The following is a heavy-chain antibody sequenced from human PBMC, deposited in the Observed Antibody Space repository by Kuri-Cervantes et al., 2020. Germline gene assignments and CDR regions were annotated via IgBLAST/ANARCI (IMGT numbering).Heavy chain of an antibody. V-gene: IGHV3-53*01. CDR2: LYSGGKI. CDR1: GFTVSTNH. CDR3: AYYYYGMDV. J-gene: IGHJ6*02. Sequence: GGSLRLSCAASGFTVSTNHMSWVRQAPGKGLEWVSILYSGGKIYYAASVRGRFAISRDSSENTLYLQMNSLRAEDTAVYYCAYYYYGMDVWGQGTTVTVSS.